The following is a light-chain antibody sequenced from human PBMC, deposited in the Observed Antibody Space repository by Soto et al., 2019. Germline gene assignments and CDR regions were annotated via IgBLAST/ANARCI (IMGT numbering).Light chain of an antibody. V-gene: IGKV1-5*03. Sequence: IQVAQSPSALSASVGDRVTITCRASQHIGTWLAWYQQKPGKAPKLLIHEASILNDGVPSRFSGSGSGRDFTLTINSLQPDDFATYYCQQYNTYSYTFGQGTTLEI. CDR1: QHIGTW. J-gene: IGKJ2*01. CDR2: EAS. CDR3: QQYNTYSYT.